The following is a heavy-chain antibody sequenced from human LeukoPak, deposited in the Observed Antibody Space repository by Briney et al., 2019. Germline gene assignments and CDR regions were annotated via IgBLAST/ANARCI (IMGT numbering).Heavy chain of an antibody. CDR1: GGSFSGYY. V-gene: IGHV4-34*01. CDR3: ARSSYFPPRTPNY. D-gene: IGHD2-21*01. J-gene: IGHJ4*02. Sequence: SETLSLTCAVYGGSFSGYYWSWIRQPPGKGLEWIGEINHSGSTNYNPSLKSRVTISVDTSKNQSSLKLSSVTAADTAVYYCARSSYFPPRTPNYWGQGTLVTVSS. CDR2: INHSGST.